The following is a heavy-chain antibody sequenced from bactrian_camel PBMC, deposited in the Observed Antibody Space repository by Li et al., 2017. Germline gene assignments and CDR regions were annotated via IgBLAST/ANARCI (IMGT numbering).Heavy chain of an antibody. CDR1: GFAFVDYY. D-gene: IGHD2*01. CDR2: VSTGGRSK. CDR3: AAGTYCNSGACSWLNDFAY. J-gene: IGHJ6*01. V-gene: IGHV3S5*01. Sequence: HVQLVESGGGLVQPGGSLRLSCAGSGFAFVDYYMSLIRQAPGKGLEWVSSVSTGGRSKYYADSVNGRFTIDKDNAKNTLYLQMNNLNPEDTAVYYCAAGTYCNSGACSWLNDFAYWGQGTQVTVS.